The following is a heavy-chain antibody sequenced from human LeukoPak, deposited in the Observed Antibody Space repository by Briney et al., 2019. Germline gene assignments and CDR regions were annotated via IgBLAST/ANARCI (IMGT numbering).Heavy chain of an antibody. V-gene: IGHV4-34*01. CDR1: GGSFSGYY. CDR3: ATGRSIRYFDY. CDR2: INHSGST. D-gene: IGHD3-9*01. J-gene: IGHJ4*02. Sequence: KPSETLSLTCAVYGGSFSGYYWSWIRQPPGKGLEWIGEINHSGSTNYNPSLKSRVTISVDTSKSQFSLKLSSATAADTAVYYCATGRSIRYFDYWGQGTLLTVSS.